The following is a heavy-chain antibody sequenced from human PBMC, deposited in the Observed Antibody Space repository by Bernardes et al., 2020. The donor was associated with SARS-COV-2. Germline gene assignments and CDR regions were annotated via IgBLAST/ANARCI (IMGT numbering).Heavy chain of an antibody. D-gene: IGHD3-10*01. J-gene: IGHJ4*02. CDR1: GFTFSNYA. CDR3: AKDLEGSYCDFFDY. CDR2: ISGSGGTT. V-gene: IGHV3-23*01. Sequence: GGSLRLSCAASGFTFSNYAMSWVRQAPGKGLEWVSEISGSGGTTYYADSLKGRFTISRDNSKNTLYLQISSLRVDDTAVYYCAKDLEGSYCDFFDYWGQGALVTVSS.